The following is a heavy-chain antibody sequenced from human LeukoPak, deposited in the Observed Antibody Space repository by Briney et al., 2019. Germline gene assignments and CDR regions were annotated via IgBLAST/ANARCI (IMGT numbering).Heavy chain of an antibody. J-gene: IGHJ4*02. CDR3: ARDSRDYSGYDRLDY. CDR2: IYYSGST. CDR1: GGSISSSSYY. V-gene: IGHV4-39*07. D-gene: IGHD5-12*01. Sequence: PSETLSLTCTVSGGSISSSSYYWGWIRQPPGKGLEWIGSIYYSGSTYYNPSLKSRVTISVDTSKNQFSLKLSSVTAADTAVYYCARDSRDYSGYDRLDYWGQGTLVTVSS.